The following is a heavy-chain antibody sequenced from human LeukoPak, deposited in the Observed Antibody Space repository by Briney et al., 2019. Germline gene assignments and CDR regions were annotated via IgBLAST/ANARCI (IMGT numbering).Heavy chain of an antibody. Sequence: QPAGSLRLSCAASGFTFRSYEMDWVRQAPGKGLEWVSYISSSGSTIYYADSVKGRFTISRDNAKNSLYLQMNRLRAEDTAVYYCARSNPYYDSSGYQNWGQGTLVTVSS. CDR2: ISSSGSTI. CDR3: ARSNPYYDSSGYQN. D-gene: IGHD3-22*01. V-gene: IGHV3-48*03. CDR1: GFTFRSYE. J-gene: IGHJ4*02.